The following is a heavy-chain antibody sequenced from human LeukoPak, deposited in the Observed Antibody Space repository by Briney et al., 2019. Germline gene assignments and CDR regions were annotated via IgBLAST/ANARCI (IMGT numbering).Heavy chain of an antibody. CDR3: ARGADDFRSGYPYYFDY. CDR2: IYYSGST. Sequence: SETLSLTCTVSGGSISSGGYYWSWIRQHPGKGLEWIGYIYYSGSTYYNPSLKSRVTISVDTSKNQFSLKLSSVTAADTAVYYCARGADDFRSGYPYYFDYWGQGTLVTVSS. V-gene: IGHV4-31*03. CDR1: GGSISSGGYY. D-gene: IGHD3-3*01. J-gene: IGHJ4*02.